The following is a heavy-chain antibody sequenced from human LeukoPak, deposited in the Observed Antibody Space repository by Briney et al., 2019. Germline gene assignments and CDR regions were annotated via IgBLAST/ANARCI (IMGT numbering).Heavy chain of an antibody. Sequence: GGSLRLSWLVSGFTFSGNGMNSVRQAPGRGLEWVSHISASSTIIHYADSVKGRVTISRDNAKNSVFLQMNRLRVEDTAVYYCTSSRHSSSWYYNYYWGQGILVTVS. V-gene: IGHV3-48*01. CDR3: TSSRHSSSWYYNYY. J-gene: IGHJ4*02. CDR2: ISASSTII. CDR1: GFTFSGNG. D-gene: IGHD6-13*01.